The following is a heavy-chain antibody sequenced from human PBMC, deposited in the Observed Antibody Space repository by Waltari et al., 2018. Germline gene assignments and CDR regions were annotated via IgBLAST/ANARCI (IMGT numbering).Heavy chain of an antibody. CDR3: ARAAVYSETYGCHFEY. CDR1: GYTFTDNY. D-gene: IGHD1-26*01. J-gene: IGHJ4*02. Sequence: QVQLVQSGAEVKKPGASVKVSCKASGYTFTDNYMHWVRQAPGQGLEWMGWINHQSGDTNYAQRFQGRVTMTRDTSINTAYMELSRLRFDDTAVYYCARAAVYSETYGCHFEYWGQGTLVTVSS. CDR2: INHQSGDT. V-gene: IGHV1-2*02.